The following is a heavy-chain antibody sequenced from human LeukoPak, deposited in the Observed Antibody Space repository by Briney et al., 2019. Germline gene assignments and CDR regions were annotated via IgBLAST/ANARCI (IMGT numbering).Heavy chain of an antibody. Sequence: SETLSLTCTVSGGSISSYYWNWIRQPPGKGLEWIGYIYYSGSTNYNPSLKSRVTISVDTSKNQFSLKLTSMTAADTAVYYCARRSTSDAFDIWDQETMVTVSS. V-gene: IGHV4-59*08. CDR3: ARRSTSDAFDI. D-gene: IGHD2-15*01. J-gene: IGHJ3*02. CDR1: GGSISSYY. CDR2: IYYSGST.